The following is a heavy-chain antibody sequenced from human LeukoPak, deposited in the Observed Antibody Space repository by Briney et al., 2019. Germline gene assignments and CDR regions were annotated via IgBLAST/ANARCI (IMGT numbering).Heavy chain of an antibody. J-gene: IGHJ3*02. CDR3: ARLVVKAADDAFDI. V-gene: IGHV5-51*01. CDR1: GYSFTSYW. D-gene: IGHD6-25*01. CDR2: IYPGDSDT. Sequence: KSGEFLKISCKGSGYSFTSYWIGWVRQMPGKGLEWMGIIYPGDSDTRYSPSFQGQVTISADKSISTAYLQWSSLKASDTAMYYCARLVVKAADDAFDIWGQGTMVTVSS.